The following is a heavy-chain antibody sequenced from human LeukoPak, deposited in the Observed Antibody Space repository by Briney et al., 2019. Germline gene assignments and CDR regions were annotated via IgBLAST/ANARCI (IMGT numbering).Heavy chain of an antibody. D-gene: IGHD2-15*01. CDR3: ARSVVAALFDY. CDR1: GFTFSSYA. J-gene: IGHJ4*02. V-gene: IGHV3-23*01. CDR2: ISGSGGST. Sequence: GGSLRLSCAASGFTFSSYAMSWVRQAPGKGLEWVSAISGSGGSTYYADSVKGRFTISGDNSKNTLYLQMNSLRAEDTAVYYCARSVVAALFDYWSQGTLVTVSS.